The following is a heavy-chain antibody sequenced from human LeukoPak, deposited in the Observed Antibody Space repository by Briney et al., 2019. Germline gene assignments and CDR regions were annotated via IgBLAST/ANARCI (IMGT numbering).Heavy chain of an antibody. J-gene: IGHJ3*01. Sequence: PGGSLRLSCEASGFIFTNYWIHWVRQAPGMGLEYASRIELNGNTVYADSVKGRFSVSRDNAKNTVYVQLNSLSVEDTAVYYCARGGFHHGFDVWGQGTMVTVSS. CDR1: GFIFTNYW. D-gene: IGHD3-16*01. CDR2: IELNGNT. V-gene: IGHV3-74*01. CDR3: ARGGFHHGFDV.